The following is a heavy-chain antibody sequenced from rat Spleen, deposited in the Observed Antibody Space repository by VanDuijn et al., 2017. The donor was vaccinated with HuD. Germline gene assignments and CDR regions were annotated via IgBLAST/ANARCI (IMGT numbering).Heavy chain of an antibody. D-gene: IGHD1-10*01. CDR1: GFSLTSYN. CDR3: TRRGVITTTFDH. V-gene: IGHV2-30*01. J-gene: IGHJ2*01. CDR2: IWNGGST. Sequence: QVQLKESGPGLVQPSQTLSLTCTVSGFSLTSYNVHWVRQPTGKGLEWMGIIWNGGSTDYNSALKSRLSISRDTSKSQLFLKMNSLQTDDTAIYFCTRRGVITTTFDHWGQGVMVTVSS.